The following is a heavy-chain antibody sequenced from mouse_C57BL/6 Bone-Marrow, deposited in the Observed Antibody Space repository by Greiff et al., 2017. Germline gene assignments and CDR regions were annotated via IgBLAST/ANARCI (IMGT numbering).Heavy chain of an antibody. CDR3: ASRGYDGYFYFDY. V-gene: IGHV1-54*01. CDR2: INPGSGGT. D-gene: IGHD2-3*01. J-gene: IGHJ2*01. Sequence: QVQLQQSGAELVRPGTSVKVSCKASGYAFTNYLIEWVKQRPGQGLEWIGVINPGSGGTNYNEKFKGKETLTADKSSSTAYMQLSSLTSEDSAVYFCASRGYDGYFYFDYWGQGTTLTVSS. CDR1: GYAFTNYL.